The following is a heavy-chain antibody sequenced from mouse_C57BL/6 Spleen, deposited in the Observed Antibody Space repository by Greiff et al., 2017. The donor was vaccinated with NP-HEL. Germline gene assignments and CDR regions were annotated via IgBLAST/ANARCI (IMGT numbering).Heavy chain of an antibody. CDR3: ARSTTVVAEYFDV. CDR1: GYAFSSSW. V-gene: IGHV1-82*01. Sequence: QVQLQQSGPELVKPGASVKISCKASGYAFSSSWMNWVKQRPGKGLEWIGRIYPGDGDTNYNGKFKGKATLTADKSSSTAYMQLSSLTSEDSAVYFCARSTTVVAEYFDVWGTGTTVTVSS. CDR2: IYPGDGDT. J-gene: IGHJ1*03. D-gene: IGHD1-1*01.